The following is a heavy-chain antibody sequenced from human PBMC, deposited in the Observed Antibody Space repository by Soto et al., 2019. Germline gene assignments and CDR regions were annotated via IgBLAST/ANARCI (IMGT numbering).Heavy chain of an antibody. CDR2: IYPGDSDT. D-gene: IGHD2-2*02. CDR1: GYSFTSYW. J-gene: IGHJ5*02. V-gene: IGHV5-51*01. Sequence: GESLKISCKGSGYSFTSYWIGWVRQMPGKGLEWMGIIYPGDSDTRYSPSFQGQVTISADKSISTAYLQWSSLKASDTAMYYCARLGGFVLGYCSSTSCYTSRGWFDPWGQGTLVTV. CDR3: ARLGGFVLGYCSSTSCYTSRGWFDP.